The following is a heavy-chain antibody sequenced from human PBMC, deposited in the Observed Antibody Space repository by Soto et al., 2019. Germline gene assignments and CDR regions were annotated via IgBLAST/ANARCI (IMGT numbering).Heavy chain of an antibody. CDR2: IDPSDSYT. V-gene: IGHV5-10-1*01. CDR3: ARIKVDYGISTYYYNGMDV. J-gene: IGHJ6*04. D-gene: IGHD4-17*01. CDR1: GYSFTSYW. Sequence: GESLRISCKGSGYSFTSYWISWVRQMPGKGLEWMGRIDPSDSYTNYSPSFQGHVTISADKSISTAYLQWSSLKASDTAMYYCARIKVDYGISTYYYNGMDVWAIGTTVSGTS.